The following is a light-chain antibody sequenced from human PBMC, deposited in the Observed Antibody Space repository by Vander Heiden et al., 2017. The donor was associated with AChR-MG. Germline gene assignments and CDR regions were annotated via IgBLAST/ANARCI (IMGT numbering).Light chain of an antibody. CDR3: QSADSTSTSGV. J-gene: IGLJ3*02. V-gene: IGLV3-25*03. Sequence: SFELTQSLSVSVSPGQTARITCSGDALAKQYAYWYQQKAGQAPVLVIDKDNKRASGIPERFSGSSSGTAVKLNISGVQAEDEADYYGQSADSTSTSGVFGGGTKLTVL. CDR2: KDN. CDR1: ALAKQY.